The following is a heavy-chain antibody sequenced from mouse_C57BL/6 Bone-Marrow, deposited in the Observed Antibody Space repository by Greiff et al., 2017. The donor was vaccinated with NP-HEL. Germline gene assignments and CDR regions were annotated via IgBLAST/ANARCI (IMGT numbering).Heavy chain of an antibody. CDR1: GYTFTSYW. CDR2: IHPNSGST. J-gene: IGHJ3*01. CDR3: ARRGYYGSPWFAY. D-gene: IGHD1-1*01. Sequence: QVQQQQPGAELVKPGASVKLSCKASGYTFTSYWMHWVKQRPGQGLEWIGMIHPNSGSTNYNEKFKSKATLTVDKSSSTAYMQLSSLTSEDSAVYYCARRGYYGSPWFAYWGQGTLVTVSA. V-gene: IGHV1-64*01.